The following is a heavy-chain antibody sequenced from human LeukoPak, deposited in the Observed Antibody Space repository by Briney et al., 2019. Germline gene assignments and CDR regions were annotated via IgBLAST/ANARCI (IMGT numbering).Heavy chain of an antibody. J-gene: IGHJ4*02. CDR1: GFTFSSYS. D-gene: IGHD3-22*01. CDR3: AKDFFYYDSSGYR. CDR2: ISSSSSYI. V-gene: IGHV3-21*01. Sequence: GGSLRLSCAASGFTFSSYSMNWVRQAPGKGLEWVSSISSSSSYIYYADSVKGRFTISRDNAKNSLYLQMHSLRAEDTAVYYCAKDFFYYDSSGYRWGQGTLVTVSS.